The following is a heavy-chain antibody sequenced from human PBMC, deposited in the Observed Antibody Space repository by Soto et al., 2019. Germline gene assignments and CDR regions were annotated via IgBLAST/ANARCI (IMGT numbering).Heavy chain of an antibody. Sequence: PGGSLRLSCAASGFTFSSYAMSWVRQAPGKGLEWVSTIGGSDSSTYYADSVRGRFTISRDNSKNTLFLQMNSLGAEDTAIYYCARDGLASSGFYGMDVWGQGTSVTVSS. CDR3: ARDGLASSGFYGMDV. D-gene: IGHD6-13*01. CDR1: GFTFSSYA. J-gene: IGHJ6*02. CDR2: IGGSDSST. V-gene: IGHV3-23*01.